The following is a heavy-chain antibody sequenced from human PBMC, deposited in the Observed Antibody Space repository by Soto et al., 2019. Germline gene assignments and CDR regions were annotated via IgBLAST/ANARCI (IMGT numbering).Heavy chain of an antibody. V-gene: IGHV4-30-2*01. J-gene: IGHJ6*02. CDR1: GGSVSSGVFS. Sequence: QLKLQESGSGAVKPSQTLSLTCAVSGGSVSSGVFSWNWIRQPPGQGLEWIGYISHGGSPHYTPSLRGRVSISVDRSTNVISLNLTSMTPADTAVYFCARGHYYYAMGVWGQGTTVTVSS. CDR2: ISHGGSP. CDR3: ARGHYYYAMGV.